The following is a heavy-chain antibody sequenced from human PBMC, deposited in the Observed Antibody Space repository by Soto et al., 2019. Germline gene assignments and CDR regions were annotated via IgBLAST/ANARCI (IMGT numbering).Heavy chain of an antibody. D-gene: IGHD2-2*01. CDR2: INHSGST. Sequence: QVQLQQWGAGLLKPSETLSLTCAVYGGSFSGYYWSWIRQPPGKGLEWIGEINHSGSTNYNPSLKRRVTISVDTSKNQFSLKLSSVPAADTAVYYCATFVCSSTSCHDAFDIWGQGTMVTVSS. CDR3: ATFVCSSTSCHDAFDI. J-gene: IGHJ3*02. CDR1: GGSFSGYY. V-gene: IGHV4-34*01.